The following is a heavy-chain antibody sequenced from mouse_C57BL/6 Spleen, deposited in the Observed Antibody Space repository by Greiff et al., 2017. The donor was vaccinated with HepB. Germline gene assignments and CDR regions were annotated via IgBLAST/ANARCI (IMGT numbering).Heavy chain of an antibody. V-gene: IGHV2-6-1*01. D-gene: IGHD3-2*02. CDR2: IWSDGST. Sequence: QVQLQQSGPGLVAPSQSLSITCTVSGFSLTSYGVHWVRQPPGKGLEWLVVIWSDGSTTYNSALKSRLSISKDNSKSQVFLKMNSLQTDDTAMYYCARQAPDSSGYGGFAYWGQGTLVTVSA. CDR3: ARQAPDSSGYGGFAY. J-gene: IGHJ3*01. CDR1: GFSLTSYG.